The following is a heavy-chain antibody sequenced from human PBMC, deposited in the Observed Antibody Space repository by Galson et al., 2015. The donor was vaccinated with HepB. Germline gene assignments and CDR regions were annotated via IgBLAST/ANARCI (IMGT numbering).Heavy chain of an antibody. CDR3: ARVLLDFWSGYSSLVGLYYMDG. J-gene: IGHJ6*03. D-gene: IGHD3-3*01. CDR2: ISAYNGNT. CDR1: GYTFTSYG. V-gene: IGHV1-18*01. Sequence: SVKVSCKASGYTFTSYGISWVRQAPGQGLEWMGWISAYNGNTDYAQKLQGRVTMTTDTSKSTAYMELRSLRSDDTAVYYCARVLLDFWSGYSSLVGLYYMDGWGKGTAVTGSS.